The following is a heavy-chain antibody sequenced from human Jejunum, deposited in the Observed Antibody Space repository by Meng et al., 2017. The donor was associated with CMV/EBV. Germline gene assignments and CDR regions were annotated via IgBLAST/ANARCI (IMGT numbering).Heavy chain of an antibody. CDR1: TVSSYA. CDR2: MGRINGTG. Sequence: TVSSYAMCWIRQAPGKGLEWMGWMGRINGTGSYTKKVQGRLTITTDKSKTTVYMELRGLRTEDTAVYSCSSDAWGESGQKRFDPWGQGTLVTVSS. V-gene: IGHV1-69*05. CDR3: SSDAWGESGQKRFDP. D-gene: IGHD3-16*01. J-gene: IGHJ5*02.